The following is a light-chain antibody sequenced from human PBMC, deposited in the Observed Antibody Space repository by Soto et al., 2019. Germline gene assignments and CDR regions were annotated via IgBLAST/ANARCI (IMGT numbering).Light chain of an antibody. V-gene: IGLV2-8*01. CDR3: SSYAGSSNV. Sequence: HSVLAQPASLSGSPGQSITISCTGTSSDVGGYNYVSWYQQHPGKAPKLMIYEVNKRPSGVPDRFSGSKSGNTASLTVSGLQAEDEADYYCSSYAGSSNVFGTGTKVTVL. J-gene: IGLJ1*01. CDR1: SSDVGGYNY. CDR2: EVN.